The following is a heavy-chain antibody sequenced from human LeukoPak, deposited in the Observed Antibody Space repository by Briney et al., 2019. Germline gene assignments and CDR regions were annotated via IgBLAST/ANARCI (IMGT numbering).Heavy chain of an antibody. J-gene: IGHJ4*02. CDR1: GFTFSSYA. CDR3: AKGGLYFASGSYLVF. D-gene: IGHD3-10*01. CDR2: ISGSGGST. V-gene: IGHV3-23*01. Sequence: GGSLRLSCAASGFTFSSYAMSCVRQAPGKGLEWVSSISGSGGSTYYADSVKGRFTISRDSSKNTLFLQMNSLRAEDTAIYYCAKGGLYFASGSYLVFWGQGTLVTVPS.